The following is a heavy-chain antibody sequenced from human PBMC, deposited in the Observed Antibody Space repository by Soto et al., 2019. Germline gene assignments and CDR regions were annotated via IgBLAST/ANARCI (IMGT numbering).Heavy chain of an antibody. CDR3: ARAWRYDKSCYSSVDY. Sequence: SETLSLTCTVSGGSISSGSYFWSWIRQHPGKGLEWIGYIFHSGTTYYNPSLKSRVTISVDTSKNQFSLNLTSGTAAYTAVYYCARAWRYDKSCYSSVDYWGQG. J-gene: IGHJ4*02. CDR1: GGSISSGSYF. CDR2: IFHSGTT. D-gene: IGHD3-22*01. V-gene: IGHV4-31*03.